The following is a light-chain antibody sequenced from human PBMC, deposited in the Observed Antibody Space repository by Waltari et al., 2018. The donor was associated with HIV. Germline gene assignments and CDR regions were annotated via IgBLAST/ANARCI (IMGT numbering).Light chain of an antibody. Sequence: DIVLTQSPLYLPVTPGESASISCRASQSLLHSNGNNYLDWYVQKPGQSPQLLIYLASHRASGVPERFSGSASGANFTMKISRVEAADVGTYYCLQSLHTPRFSFGPGTKVDI. CDR2: LAS. CDR3: LQSLHTPRFS. J-gene: IGKJ3*01. CDR1: QSLLHSNGNNY. V-gene: IGKV2-28*01.